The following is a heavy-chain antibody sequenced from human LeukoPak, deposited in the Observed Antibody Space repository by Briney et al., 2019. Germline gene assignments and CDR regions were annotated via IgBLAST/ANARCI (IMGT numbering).Heavy chain of an antibody. CDR2: INHSGST. Sequence: SETLSLTCAVYGGSFSGYYWSWIRQPPGKGLEWIGEINHSGSTNYNPSLKSRVTISVDTSRNSFSLELSSVTAADTAVYYCARVGYCGGDCYPFDYWGQGTLTTISS. J-gene: IGHJ4*02. D-gene: IGHD2-21*02. V-gene: IGHV4-34*01. CDR1: GGSFSGYY. CDR3: ARVGYCGGDCYPFDY.